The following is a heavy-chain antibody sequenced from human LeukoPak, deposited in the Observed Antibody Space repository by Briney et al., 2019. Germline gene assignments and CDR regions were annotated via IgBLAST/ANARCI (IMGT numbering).Heavy chain of an antibody. CDR2: IRYDGSNK. CDR1: GFTFSSYG. CDR3: AKAGGFSGSYRKFDY. D-gene: IGHD1-26*01. J-gene: IGHJ4*02. Sequence: PGGSLRLSCAASGFTFSSYGMHWVRQAPGKGLEWVAFIRYDGSNKYYADSVKGRFTISRDNSKNTLYLQMNSLRAEDTAVYYCAKAGGFSGSYRKFDYWGQGTLVTVSS. V-gene: IGHV3-30*02.